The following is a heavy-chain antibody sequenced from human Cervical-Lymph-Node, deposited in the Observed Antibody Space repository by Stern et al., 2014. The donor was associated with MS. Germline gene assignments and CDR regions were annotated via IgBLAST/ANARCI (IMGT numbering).Heavy chain of an antibody. CDR1: GYTFTDYY. CDR2: INPKTGAT. Sequence: MQLVESGAEAKKPGASVSVSCMASGYTFTDYYVHWVRQAPGQGLEWMGWINPKTGATHYAQRFQGRVTITRDTSTTTVYMELNRLRSDDTALYYCAESGATFDWLLHNCFDPWGQGTLVTVSS. V-gene: IGHV1-2*02. J-gene: IGHJ5*02. CDR3: AESGATFDWLLHNCFDP. D-gene: IGHD3-9*01.